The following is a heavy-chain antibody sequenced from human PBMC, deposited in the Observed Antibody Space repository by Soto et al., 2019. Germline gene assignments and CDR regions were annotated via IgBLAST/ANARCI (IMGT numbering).Heavy chain of an antibody. D-gene: IGHD5-12*01. Sequence: GESLKISCKGSGYSFNSYWIGWVRQMPGRGLECMGIIYPGDSDTRYSPSFQGQVTISADKSISTAYLQWSSLKASDTAMYYCASQEMATKNVDAFDIWGQGTMVTVS. CDR1: GYSFNSYW. V-gene: IGHV5-51*01. J-gene: IGHJ3*02. CDR3: ASQEMATKNVDAFDI. CDR2: IYPGDSDT.